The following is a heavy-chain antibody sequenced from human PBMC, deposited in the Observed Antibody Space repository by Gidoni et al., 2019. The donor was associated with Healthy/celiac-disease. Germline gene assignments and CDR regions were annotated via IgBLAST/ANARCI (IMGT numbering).Heavy chain of an antibody. CDR1: GGSISSYY. Sequence: QVQLQESGPGLVKPSETLSLTCTVSGGSISSYYWSWIRQPPGKGLEWIGYIYYSGSTNYNPSLKSRVTISVDTSKNQFSLKLSSVTAADTAVYYCARLPPVLLWFGEPNPLFDIWGQGTMVTVSS. CDR3: ARLPPVLLWFGEPNPLFDI. J-gene: IGHJ3*02. D-gene: IGHD3-10*01. V-gene: IGHV4-59*08. CDR2: IYYSGST.